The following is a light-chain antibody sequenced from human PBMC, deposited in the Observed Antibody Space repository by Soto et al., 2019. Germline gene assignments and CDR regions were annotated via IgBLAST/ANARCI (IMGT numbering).Light chain of an antibody. V-gene: IGKV1-27*01. CDR1: QGIGTY. CDR3: QKYNSAPST. CDR2: AAA. Sequence: DIQMTQSPSSLSASVGDRVTITCRASQGIGTYLAWYQQTPGKVPRLLIFAAATLQSGVPSRFSGSGSGTDFTLTISSLQPEDVATYYCQKYNSAPSTFGGGTKVEIK. J-gene: IGKJ4*01.